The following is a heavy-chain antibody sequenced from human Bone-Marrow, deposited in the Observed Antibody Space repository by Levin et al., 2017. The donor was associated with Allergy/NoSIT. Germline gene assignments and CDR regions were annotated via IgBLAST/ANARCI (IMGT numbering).Heavy chain of an antibody. Sequence: GESLKISCAASGFRFRDHYMSWVRQAPGKGLEWIAYMSGDGSATAYGESVGARFTISRDNAKDTLFLQMNSLSVEDTAVYYCARGTLYSRLYYYGMQVWGQGTMVTVSS. D-gene: IGHD2-21*01. CDR2: MSGDGSAT. J-gene: IGHJ6*02. V-gene: IGHV3-11*01. CDR3: ARGTLYSRLYYYGMQV. CDR1: GFRFRDHY.